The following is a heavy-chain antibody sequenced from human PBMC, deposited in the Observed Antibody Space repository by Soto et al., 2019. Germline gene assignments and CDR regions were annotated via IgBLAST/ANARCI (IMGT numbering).Heavy chain of an antibody. Sequence: PXATLSLTFTVSGGSISGSSCYWGFIRQAPGKGLEWIGSIFYSGKTHYNPSLKSRVTISVDTSKNQFSLKLTFVTAADTALYYCARQDHRYCLDGVCSHIESWGQGTLVTVSS. CDR2: IFYSGKT. CDR3: ARQDHRYCLDGVCSHIES. V-gene: IGHV4-39*01. D-gene: IGHD2-8*01. CDR1: GGSISGSSCY. J-gene: IGHJ4*02.